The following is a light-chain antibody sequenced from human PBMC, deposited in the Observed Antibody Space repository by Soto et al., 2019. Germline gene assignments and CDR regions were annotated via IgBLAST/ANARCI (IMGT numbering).Light chain of an antibody. J-gene: IGLJ2*01. V-gene: IGLV2-14*01. Sequence: QPALTQPASVSGSPGQSITISCTGTSSDIGGYDYVSWYQQYPGKVPKLMIYDVTNRASGVPSRFSASKSGDTASLTISGLQAEDEADYYCSSYTSTSTLVVFGGGTKLTVL. CDR3: SSYTSTSTLVV. CDR1: SSDIGGYDY. CDR2: DVT.